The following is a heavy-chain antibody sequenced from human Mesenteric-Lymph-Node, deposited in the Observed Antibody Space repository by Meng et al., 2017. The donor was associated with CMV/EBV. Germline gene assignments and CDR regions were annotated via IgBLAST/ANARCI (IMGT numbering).Heavy chain of an antibody. Sequence: FSLSASGVGVCWLRQPPGKALEWLALIYWDDDKRYSPSLKSRLTITKDTSKNQVVLTMTNMDPVDTATYYCAHRPSRWGEIYYFDYWGQGTLVTVSS. V-gene: IGHV2-5*02. D-gene: IGHD3-16*01. CDR3: AHRPSRWGEIYYFDY. J-gene: IGHJ4*02. CDR1: FSLSASGVG. CDR2: IYWDDDK.